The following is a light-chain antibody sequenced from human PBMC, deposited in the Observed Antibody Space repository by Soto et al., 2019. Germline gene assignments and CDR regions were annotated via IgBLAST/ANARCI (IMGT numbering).Light chain of an antibody. CDR2: WAS. CDR1: QSVLYSSNNTNY. V-gene: IGKV4-1*01. J-gene: IGKJ4*02. CDR3: QQYSSTPST. Sequence: DIVMTQSPDSLAVSLGERATINCNSSQSVLYSSNNTNYLAWYQQKPGQPPKLLIYWASTRESGVPDRFSGSGCRKDSTLTISSLRAEYVAVYYCQQYSSTPSTFGGGTKMEIK.